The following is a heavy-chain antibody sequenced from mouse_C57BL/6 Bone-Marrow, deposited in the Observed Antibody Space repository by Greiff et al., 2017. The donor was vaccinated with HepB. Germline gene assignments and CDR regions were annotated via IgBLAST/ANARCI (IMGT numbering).Heavy chain of an antibody. CDR3: TKCETGRLWYFDV. V-gene: IGHV1-5*01. CDR2: IYPGNSDT. J-gene: IGHJ1*03. CDR1: GYTFTSYW. D-gene: IGHD1-1*01. Sequence: VQLQQSGTVLARPGASVKMSCKTSGYTFTSYWMHWVKQRPGQGLEWIGAIYPGNSDTSYNQKFKGKATLTADTSSSTAYMELSSLTAEDSAVCDCTKCETGRLWYFDVWGTGTTVTVSS.